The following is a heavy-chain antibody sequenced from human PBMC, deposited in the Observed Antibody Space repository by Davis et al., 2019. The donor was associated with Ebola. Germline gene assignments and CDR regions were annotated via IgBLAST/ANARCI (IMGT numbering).Heavy chain of an antibody. D-gene: IGHD4-17*01. CDR2: IKSDGSTT. CDR1: GFSFSSYW. Sequence: GESLKISCVVSGFSFSSYWMHWVRQAPGKGLVWVSRIKSDGSTTNYADSVKGRFTISRDNAEDTLYLQMNSLRVEDSAVYYCARDLRSADFWGQGTLVTVSS. CDR3: ARDLRSADF. V-gene: IGHV3-74*01. J-gene: IGHJ4*02.